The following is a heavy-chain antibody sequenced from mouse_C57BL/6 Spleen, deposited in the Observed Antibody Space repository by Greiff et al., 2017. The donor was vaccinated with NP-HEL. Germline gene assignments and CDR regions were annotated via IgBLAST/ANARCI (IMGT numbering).Heavy chain of an antibody. D-gene: IGHD1-1*01. J-gene: IGHJ1*03. Sequence: EVMLVESEGGLVQPGSSMKLSCTASGFTFSDYYMAWVRQVPEKGLEWVANINYDGSSTYYLDSLKSRFIISRDNAKNILYLQMSSLKSEDTATYYCARDRYGSSYGWYFDVWGTGTTVTVSS. CDR3: ARDRYGSSYGWYFDV. V-gene: IGHV5-16*01. CDR2: INYDGSST. CDR1: GFTFSDYY.